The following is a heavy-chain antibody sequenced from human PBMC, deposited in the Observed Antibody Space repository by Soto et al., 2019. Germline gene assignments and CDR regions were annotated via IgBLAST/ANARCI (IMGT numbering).Heavy chain of an antibody. V-gene: IGHV3-23*01. Sequence: PGGSLRLSCVASGFTFSSYAMSWVRQAPGKGLEWVSAISGSGGSTYYADSVKGRFTISRDNSKNTLYLQMNSLRAEDTAVYYCAKARGLLWFGPDAFDIWGQGTMVTVSS. J-gene: IGHJ3*02. CDR2: ISGSGGST. CDR1: GFTFSSYA. D-gene: IGHD3-10*01. CDR3: AKARGLLWFGPDAFDI.